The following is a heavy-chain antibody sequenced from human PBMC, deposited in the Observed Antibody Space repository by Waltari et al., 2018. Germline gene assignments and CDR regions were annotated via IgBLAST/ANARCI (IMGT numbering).Heavy chain of an antibody. CDR3: ARDVGYYDSSGYTYYYYMDV. D-gene: IGHD3-22*01. J-gene: IGHJ6*03. Sequence: QVQLQESGPGLVKPSETLSLTCTVSGGSISSYYWSWIRQPAGKGLEWIGRSYTSGSTNYNPSLKSRVTMSVDTSKNQFSLKLSSVTAADTAVYYCARDVGYYDSSGYTYYYYMDVWGKGTTVTVSS. CDR2: SYTSGST. CDR1: GGSISSYY. V-gene: IGHV4-4*07.